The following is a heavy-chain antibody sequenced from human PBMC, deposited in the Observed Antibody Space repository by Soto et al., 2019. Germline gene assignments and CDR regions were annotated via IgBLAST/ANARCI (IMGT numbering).Heavy chain of an antibody. CDR1: GFTFGDYG. Sequence: GGSLRLSCEGSGFTFGDYGINWVRQAPGKGLEWVSGINWNGGSTEYADSGKGRFTISRDNAKNSLFLQMNNLRAEDTALYHCARGLGVVVPAAMNYWGQGTLVTVSS. V-gene: IGHV3-20*01. CDR2: INWNGGST. D-gene: IGHD2-2*01. CDR3: ARGLGVVVPAAMNY. J-gene: IGHJ4*02.